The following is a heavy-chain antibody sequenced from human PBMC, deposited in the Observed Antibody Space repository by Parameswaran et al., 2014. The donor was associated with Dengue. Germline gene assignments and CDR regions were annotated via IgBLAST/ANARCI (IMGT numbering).Heavy chain of an antibody. Sequence: WVRQAPGQGLEWMGGIIPIFGTANYAQKFQGRVTITADESTSTAYMELSSLRSEDTAVYYCADSLAAAGGMDVWGQGTTVTVSS. D-gene: IGHD6-13*01. CDR3: ADSLAAAGGMDV. V-gene: IGHV1-69*01. CDR2: IIPIFGTA. J-gene: IGHJ6*02.